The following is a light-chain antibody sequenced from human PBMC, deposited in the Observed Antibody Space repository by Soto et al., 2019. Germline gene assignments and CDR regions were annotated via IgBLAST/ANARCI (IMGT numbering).Light chain of an antibody. Sequence: EVLMTQSPATLSVSPGESATLSCRASQSISSNKLAWYQQKPGQAPRLLLFGVSNRATGIPARFSGSGSGTDFSLTISSLQSEDFAVYYCQQYDYWPRTFGQGTKVDIK. J-gene: IGKJ1*01. CDR2: GVS. CDR1: QSISSN. CDR3: QQYDYWPRT. V-gene: IGKV3-15*01.